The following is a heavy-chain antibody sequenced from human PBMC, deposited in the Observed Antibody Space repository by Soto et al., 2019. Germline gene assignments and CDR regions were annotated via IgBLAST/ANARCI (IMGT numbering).Heavy chain of an antibody. V-gene: IGHV4-4*07. CDR1: VGSFSSYY. Sequence: PAETLSLTCTVSVGSFSSYYWSWIRQPAGKGLEWIGRIYTSGSTNYNPSLKSRVTMSVDTSKNQFSLKLSSVTAADTAVYYCARVLEDYWYFDLWGRGTLVTVSS. CDR2: IYTSGST. J-gene: IGHJ2*01. D-gene: IGHD3-3*01. CDR3: ARVLEDYWYFDL.